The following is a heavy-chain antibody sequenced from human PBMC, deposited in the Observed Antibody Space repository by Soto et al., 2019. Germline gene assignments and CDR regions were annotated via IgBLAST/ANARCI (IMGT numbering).Heavy chain of an antibody. CDR3: AREAPMDV. V-gene: IGHV3-53*01. J-gene: IGHJ6*02. CDR1: GFTVSSKY. CDR2: IWSAGLI. Sequence: GGSLRFSCAASGFTVSSKYMSWVRQAPGRGLEWVSVIWSAGLIYYADSVRGRFTISRDISKNILYLEMTSLRADDTAVYYCAREAPMDVWGQGTTVTVSS.